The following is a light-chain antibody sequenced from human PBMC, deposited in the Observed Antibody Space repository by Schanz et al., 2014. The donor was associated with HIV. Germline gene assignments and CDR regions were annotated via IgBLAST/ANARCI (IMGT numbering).Light chain of an antibody. V-gene: IGLV2-14*03. CDR3: SSYTSSSTLV. CDR1: NSDVGGYNF. Sequence: QSALTQPPSASGSPGQSVTISCTEINSDVGGYNFVSWYQQHPGKAPKLMIYDVSNRPSGVSNRFSGSKSGNTASLTISGLQAEDEADYYCSSYTSSSTLVFGGGTKLTVL. J-gene: IGLJ3*02. CDR2: DVS.